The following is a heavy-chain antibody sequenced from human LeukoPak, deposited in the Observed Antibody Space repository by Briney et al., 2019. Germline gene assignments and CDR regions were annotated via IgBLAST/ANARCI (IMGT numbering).Heavy chain of an antibody. J-gene: IGHJ4*02. V-gene: IGHV3-21*01. D-gene: IGHD4-23*01. CDR2: ISSSSNYI. Sequence: NPGGSLRLSCAASGFTFSNYWMHWVRQAPGKGLEWVSSISSSSNYISYADSVKGRFTISRDNAKNSLYLQMNSLRAEDTAVYFCARGPVVLEYFDYWGQGTLVTVSS. CDR3: ARGPVVLEYFDY. CDR1: GFTFSNYW.